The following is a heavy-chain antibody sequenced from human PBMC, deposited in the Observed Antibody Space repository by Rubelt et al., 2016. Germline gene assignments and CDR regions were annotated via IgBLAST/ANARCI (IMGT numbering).Heavy chain of an antibody. CDR2: ISYDAINR. V-gene: IGHV3-30*04. D-gene: IGHD6-19*01. Sequence: QVQLVESGGGVVQPGRSLRLSCAASGFTFSSYAIHWVRQAPGKGLEWVAVISYDAINRYYGDPVKGRFTISRDNSKNSLYLQMNSLRTEDTALYYCAATIAVAGTGDYWGQGTLVTVSS. CDR1: GFTFSSYA. CDR3: AATIAVAGTGDY. J-gene: IGHJ4*02.